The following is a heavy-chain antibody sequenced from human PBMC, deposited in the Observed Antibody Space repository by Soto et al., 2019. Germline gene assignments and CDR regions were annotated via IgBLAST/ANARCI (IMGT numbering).Heavy chain of an antibody. J-gene: IGHJ4*02. Sequence: QVQLVESGGGVVQPGRSLRLSCVASGFTFPKYGMHWVRQAPGKGLEWVALISNDGSDKKYVDSVKGRFTISRDNSKNTLYLQKNSLRAEDTAVYYCALPGGSDYGFDYWGQGTLVTVSS. CDR3: ALPGGSDYGFDY. CDR2: ISNDGSDK. CDR1: GFTFPKYG. V-gene: IGHV3-30*03. D-gene: IGHD5-12*01.